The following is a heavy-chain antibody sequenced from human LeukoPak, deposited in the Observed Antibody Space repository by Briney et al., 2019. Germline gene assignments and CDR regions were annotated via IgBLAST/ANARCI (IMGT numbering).Heavy chain of an antibody. D-gene: IGHD4-11*01. J-gene: IGHJ6*03. CDR3: ARLSNYVSGMRYYYYYYYMDV. Sequence: SETLSLTCTVSGGSISSYYWSWIRQPPGKGLEWIGYIYYSGSTNYNPSLKSRVTISVDTSKNQFSLKLSSVTAADTAVYYCARLSNYVSGMRYYYYYYYMDVWGKGTTVTVSS. CDR2: IYYSGST. V-gene: IGHV4-59*12. CDR1: GGSISSYY.